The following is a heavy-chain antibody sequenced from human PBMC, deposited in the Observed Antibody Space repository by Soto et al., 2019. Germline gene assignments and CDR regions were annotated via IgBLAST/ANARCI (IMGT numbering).Heavy chain of an antibody. V-gene: IGHV3-23*01. CDR1: GFSFSSFA. D-gene: IGHD3-16*01. Sequence: EVLLLESGGGLVQPGGSLRLSCEASGFSFSSFAMNWVRQAPGKGLEWVSAIGDSGASTYYADSVKGRFTISRDNSRNTLYLQLNSLRAEDKAVYYCAKVGELDVWGNGTTVTVSS. CDR2: IGDSGAST. J-gene: IGHJ6*04. CDR3: AKVGELDV.